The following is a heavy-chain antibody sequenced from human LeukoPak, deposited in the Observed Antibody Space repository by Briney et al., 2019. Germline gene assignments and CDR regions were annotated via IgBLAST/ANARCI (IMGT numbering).Heavy chain of an antibody. CDR3: ARLLRYSGSLGY. D-gene: IGHD1-26*01. V-gene: IGHV4-30-2*01. J-gene: IGHJ4*02. CDR1: GGSISSGGYY. CDR2: IYHSGST. Sequence: PSQTLSLTCTVSGGSISSGGYYWSWIRQPPGKGLEWIGYIYHSGSTYYNPSLKSRVTISVDRSKNQFSLKLSSVTAADTAVYYCARLLRYSGSLGYWGQGTLVTVSS.